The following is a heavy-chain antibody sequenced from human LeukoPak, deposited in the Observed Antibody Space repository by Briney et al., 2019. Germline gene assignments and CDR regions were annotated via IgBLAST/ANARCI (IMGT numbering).Heavy chain of an antibody. CDR1: GGTFSSYA. Sequence: SVKVSCKASGGTFSSYAISWVRQAPGQGLEWMGRIIPILGIANYAQKFQGRVTITADKSTSTAYMELSSLRSEDTAVYYCARDRGDCSSTSCYFGYWGQGTLVTVSS. J-gene: IGHJ4*02. V-gene: IGHV1-69*04. CDR3: ARDRGDCSSTSCYFGY. D-gene: IGHD2-2*01. CDR2: IIPILGIA.